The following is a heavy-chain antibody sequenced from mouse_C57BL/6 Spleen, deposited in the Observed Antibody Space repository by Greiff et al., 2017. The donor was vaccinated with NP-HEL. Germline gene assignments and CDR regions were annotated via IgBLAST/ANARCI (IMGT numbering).Heavy chain of an antibody. CDR1: GYTFTSYW. Sequence: VQLQQPGAELVKPGASVKLSCKASGYTFTSYWMHWVKQRPGRGLEWIGRIDPNSGGTKYNEKFKSKATLTVDKPSSTAYMQLSSLTSEDSAVYYCARLSFITTPSAGYFDYWGQGTTLTVSS. D-gene: IGHD1-1*01. CDR2: IDPNSGGT. CDR3: ARLSFITTPSAGYFDY. V-gene: IGHV1-72*01. J-gene: IGHJ2*01.